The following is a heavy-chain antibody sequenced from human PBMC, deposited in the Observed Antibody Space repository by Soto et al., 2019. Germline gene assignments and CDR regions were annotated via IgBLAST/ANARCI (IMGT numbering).Heavy chain of an antibody. CDR1: GFTFSSYA. J-gene: IGHJ4*02. D-gene: IGHD5-18*01. Sequence: GGSLRLSCAASGFTFSSYAMSWVRQAPGKGLEWVSAISGSGGSTYYADSVKGRFTISRDNSKNTLYLQMNSLRAEDTAVYYCAKCDRTWIKLWLQDYWGQGTLVTVAS. CDR3: AKCDRTWIKLWLQDY. CDR2: ISGSGGST. V-gene: IGHV3-23*01.